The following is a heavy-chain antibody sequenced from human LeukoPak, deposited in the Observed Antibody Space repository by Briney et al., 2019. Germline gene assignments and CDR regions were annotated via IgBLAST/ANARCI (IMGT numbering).Heavy chain of an antibody. CDR2: IRTDGSIT. D-gene: IGHD6-6*01. Sequence: GGSLRLSCAASGFTFSNYWMHWVRQAPGKGLVWVSRIRTDGSITNYADSVKGLFTISRDNAKNTLYLQMNSLRAEDTAVYYCATDPGRRYFDYWSQGTLVTVSS. V-gene: IGHV3-74*01. CDR3: ATDPGRRYFDY. J-gene: IGHJ4*02. CDR1: GFTFSNYW.